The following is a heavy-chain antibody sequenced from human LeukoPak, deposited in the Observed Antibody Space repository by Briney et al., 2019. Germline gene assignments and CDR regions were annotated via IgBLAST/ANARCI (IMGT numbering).Heavy chain of an antibody. CDR1: VYTFTSYY. V-gene: IGHV1-8*01. Sequence: ASVKVSCKASVYTFTSYYINWVRQATAQGLEWVGWMNPNSGNTGYAQKFQGRVTMTRNTSISTAYMELSSLRSEDTAVYYCARSSFGVVIHSFDYWGQGTLVTVSS. CDR3: ARSSFGVVIHSFDY. D-gene: IGHD3-3*01. CDR2: MNPNSGNT. J-gene: IGHJ4*02.